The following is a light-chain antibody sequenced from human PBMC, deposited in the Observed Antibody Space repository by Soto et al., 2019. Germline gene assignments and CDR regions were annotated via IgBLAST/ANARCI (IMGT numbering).Light chain of an antibody. J-gene: IGKJ3*01. CDR1: QRVSSNF. V-gene: IGKV3-20*01. Sequence: EIVLTQSPATLSLSPGDRGTLSCRASQRVSSNFLAWYQQRPGQTPRLLIYGAFTRATGIPDRFSGGGSGTDFSLTISRLEPEDFGVYYCQQYGSSPFNFGPGTKVEIK. CDR2: GAF. CDR3: QQYGSSPFN.